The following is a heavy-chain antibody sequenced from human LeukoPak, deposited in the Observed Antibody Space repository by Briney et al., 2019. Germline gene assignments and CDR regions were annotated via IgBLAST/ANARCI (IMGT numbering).Heavy chain of an antibody. CDR1: IYSISSGYY. CDR2: LYHSGNT. V-gene: IGHV4-38-2*02. Sequence: SETLSLTCTVSIYSISSGYYWGWIRQPPGKGLEWIGNLYHSGNTYYKPSLKSRVTISVDTSKNHFSLKLSSVTAADTAVYYCARVTSRLGVCDYWGQGTLVTVSS. CDR3: ARVTSRLGVCDY. J-gene: IGHJ4*02. D-gene: IGHD2-8*01.